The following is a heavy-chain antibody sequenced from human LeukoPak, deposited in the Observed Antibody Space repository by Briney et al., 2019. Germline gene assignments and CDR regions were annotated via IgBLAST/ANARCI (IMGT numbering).Heavy chain of an antibody. CDR2: INHSGST. CDR1: CGSFSGYY. D-gene: IGHD3-22*01. J-gene: IGHJ3*02. CDR3: ARSYRRKLYYYDSRGYTGSWKAFDI. Sequence: AEPLSLTWAVYCGSFSGYYWSWIRQPPGKGREWIGEINHSGSTNYNPSLKSRVTISVDTSKNQFSLKLSSVTAADTAVYYCARSYRRKLYYYDSRGYTGSWKAFDIWGQGTMVTVSS. V-gene: IGHV4-34*01.